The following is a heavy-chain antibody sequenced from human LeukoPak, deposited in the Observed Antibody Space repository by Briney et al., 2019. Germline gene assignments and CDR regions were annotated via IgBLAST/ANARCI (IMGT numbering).Heavy chain of an antibody. V-gene: IGHV3-7*02. CDR3: LMSLTAHYYSGLDV. J-gene: IGHJ6*02. D-gene: IGHD2-21*02. Sequence: GGSLRLSCAASGFTFGSYWMSWVRQAPGKGLGWVANIKQDGSEKYYVDSVKGRFTISRDNAKNSLFLQMNSLRADDTAVYHCLMSLTAHYYSGLDVWGQGTTVTVSS. CDR2: IKQDGSEK. CDR1: GFTFGSYW.